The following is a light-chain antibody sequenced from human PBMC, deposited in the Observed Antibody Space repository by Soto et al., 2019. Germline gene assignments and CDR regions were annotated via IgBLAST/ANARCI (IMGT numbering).Light chain of an antibody. CDR2: AAS. Sequence: DIQMTQSPSSLSASVGDRVTITCRATQSINSFLNWYQQAPGKAPKLLIYAASSLQSGVPSRFSGSGSGTDFTLTISSLQPEDFATYYCQQSYRTPRTFGQGTKVDIK. CDR1: QSINSF. V-gene: IGKV1-39*01. CDR3: QQSYRTPRT. J-gene: IGKJ1*01.